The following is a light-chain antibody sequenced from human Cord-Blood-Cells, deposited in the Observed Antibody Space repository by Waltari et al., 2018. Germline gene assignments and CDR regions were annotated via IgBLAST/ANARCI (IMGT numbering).Light chain of an antibody. CDR2: EDS. CDR3: QVWDSSSDHVV. V-gene: IGLV3-21*02. Sequence: SYVLTQPPSVSVAPGQTARITCGGNHIGSKSVHRYQPKPGQAPVLVVYEDSDRPSGIPERFSGSNSGNTATLTISRVEAGDEADYYCQVWDSSSDHVVFGGGTKLTVL. J-gene: IGLJ2*01. CDR1: HIGSKS.